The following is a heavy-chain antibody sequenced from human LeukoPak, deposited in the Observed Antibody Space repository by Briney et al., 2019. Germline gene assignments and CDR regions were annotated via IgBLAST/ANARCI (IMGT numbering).Heavy chain of an antibody. CDR3: ARDRGTIVVVPAAIGWFDA. J-gene: IGHJ5*02. CDR2: IYTSGST. D-gene: IGHD2-2*02. CDR1: GVSISSYY. V-gene: IGHV4-4*07. Sequence: SETLSLTCTVSGVSISSYYWSWIRQPAGKGLEWIGRIYTSGSTNYNPSLQSRVTMSVDTSKNQFSLKLSSVTAADTAVYYCARDRGTIVVVPAAIGWFDAWGQGTLVTVSS.